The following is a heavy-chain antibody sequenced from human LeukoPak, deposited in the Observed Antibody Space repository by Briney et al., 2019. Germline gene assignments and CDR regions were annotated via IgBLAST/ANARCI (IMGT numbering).Heavy chain of an antibody. Sequence: GGSVRLSCAPSGFTFSSYEMKWVRQAPGEGLEWLSYISSSGSTIYYADSVKGRFTISRDNAKNSLYLQMNSLRGEDTAVYYCAELGITMIGGVWGKGTTVTISS. D-gene: IGHD3-10*02. CDR3: AELGITMIGGV. J-gene: IGHJ6*04. CDR2: ISSSGSTI. V-gene: IGHV3-48*03. CDR1: GFTFSSYE.